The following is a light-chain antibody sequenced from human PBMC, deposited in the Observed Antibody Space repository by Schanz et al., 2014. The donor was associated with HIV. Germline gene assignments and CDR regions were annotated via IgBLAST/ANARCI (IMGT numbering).Light chain of an antibody. V-gene: IGLV2-11*01. CDR2: DVS. CDR3: SSYAGSNNYV. CDR1: SSDVGGYNY. Sequence: QSALTQPRSVSGSPGQSVTISCTGTSSDVGGYNYVSWYQQHPGKAPKLMIYDVSKRPSGVPDRFSGSKSGNTASLTISGLQGEDEADYYCSSYAGSNNYVFGTGTKLTVL. J-gene: IGLJ1*01.